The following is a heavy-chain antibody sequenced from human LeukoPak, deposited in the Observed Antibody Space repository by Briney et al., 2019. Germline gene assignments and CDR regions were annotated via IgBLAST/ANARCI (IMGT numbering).Heavy chain of an antibody. D-gene: IGHD6-6*01. CDR1: GFTFSNYD. CDR2: ISYDESNK. CDR3: AKTTSSSSRRAYYMDV. Sequence: GGSLRLSCAASGFTFSNYDMHWVRQAPGKGLEWVAVISYDESNKYYADSVKGRFTISRDNSKNTLYLQMNSLRAEDTAVYYCAKTTSSSSRRAYYMDVWGKGTTVTISS. V-gene: IGHV3-30*18. J-gene: IGHJ6*03.